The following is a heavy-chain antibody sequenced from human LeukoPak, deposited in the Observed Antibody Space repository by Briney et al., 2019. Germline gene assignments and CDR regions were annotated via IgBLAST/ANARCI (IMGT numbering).Heavy chain of an antibody. Sequence: SQTLSLTCAISGGSVSSNSAAWNWIRQSPSRGLEWLGRTYYRSKWYNDYAVSVKSRITINPDTSKNQFSLQLNSVTPEDTAVYYCAREVCSGGSCYGYYFDYWGQGTLVTVSS. J-gene: IGHJ4*02. V-gene: IGHV6-1*01. D-gene: IGHD2-15*01. CDR1: GGSVSSNSAA. CDR2: TYYRSKWYN. CDR3: AREVCSGGSCYGYYFDY.